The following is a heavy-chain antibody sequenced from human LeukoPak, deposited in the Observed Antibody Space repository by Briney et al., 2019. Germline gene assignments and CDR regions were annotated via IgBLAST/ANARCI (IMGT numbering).Heavy chain of an antibody. Sequence: PGGSLRLSCAASGFTFSSYAMHCVRQAPGKGLEYVSAISSNGGSTYYANSVKGRFTISRDNSKNTLYLQMGSLRAEDMAVYYCARGIAAAAYDAFDIWGQGTMVTVSS. CDR3: ARGIAAAAYDAFDI. CDR1: GFTFSSYA. D-gene: IGHD6-13*01. CDR2: ISSNGGST. J-gene: IGHJ3*02. V-gene: IGHV3-64*01.